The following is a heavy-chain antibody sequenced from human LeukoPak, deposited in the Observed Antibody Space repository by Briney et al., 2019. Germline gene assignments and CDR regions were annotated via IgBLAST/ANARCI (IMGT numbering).Heavy chain of an antibody. J-gene: IGHJ6*03. CDR3: ARDLSTYYYYMDV. Sequence: GGSLRLSCAASGFTFSSYSMNWVRQAPGKGLEWVSSISSSSIYIYYADSVKGRFTISRDNAKNSLYLHMNSLRAEDTAVYYCARDLSTYYYYMDVWGKGITVTVSS. CDR1: GFTFSSYS. V-gene: IGHV3-21*01. CDR2: ISSSSIYI.